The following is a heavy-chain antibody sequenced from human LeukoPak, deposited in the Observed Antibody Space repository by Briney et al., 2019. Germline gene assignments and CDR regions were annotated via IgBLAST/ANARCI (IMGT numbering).Heavy chain of an antibody. CDR2: INSDGSST. CDR3: ARDGLAYAFDI. Sequence: GGSLRLSCAASGFTFSSYWMSWVRQAPGKGLVWVSRINSDGSSTSYADSVKGRFTISRDNAKNSLYLQMNSLRAEDTAVYYCARDGLAYAFDIWGQGTMVTVSS. D-gene: IGHD5-12*01. CDR1: GFTFSSYW. J-gene: IGHJ3*02. V-gene: IGHV3-74*01.